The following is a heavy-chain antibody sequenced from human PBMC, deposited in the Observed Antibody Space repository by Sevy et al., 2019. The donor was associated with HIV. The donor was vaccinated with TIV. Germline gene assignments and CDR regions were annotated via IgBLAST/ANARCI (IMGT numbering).Heavy chain of an antibody. D-gene: IGHD6-13*01. V-gene: IGHV3-49*04. Sequence: GGSLRLSCTASGFTFGDYCMSWVRQAPGKGLEWVAFLKSDVYGGTVDHAASVRGRFVISGDDSKTIAYLQMNDLKTEETGVYYCTRWKAAQSIFDYWGQGALVTVSS. CDR2: LKSDVYGGTV. CDR1: GFTFGDYC. J-gene: IGHJ4*02. CDR3: TRWKAAQSIFDY.